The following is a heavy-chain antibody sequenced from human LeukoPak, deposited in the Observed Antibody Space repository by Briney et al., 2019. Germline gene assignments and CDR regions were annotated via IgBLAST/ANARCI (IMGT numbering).Heavy chain of an antibody. D-gene: IGHD2-15*01. CDR3: AKDVRYCSGGDCYGWFDP. J-gene: IGHJ5*02. CDR2: IIGGGSRT. CDR1: GFTFNTYA. V-gene: IGHV3-23*01. Sequence: GGSLRLSCAASGFTFNTYAMGRVPQAPGKGLEWVSSIIGGGSRTYYADSAKGRFTISRDNSKNTMYLQMNSLRPEDTAVYYCAKDVRYCSGGDCYGWFDPWGQGTLVTVSS.